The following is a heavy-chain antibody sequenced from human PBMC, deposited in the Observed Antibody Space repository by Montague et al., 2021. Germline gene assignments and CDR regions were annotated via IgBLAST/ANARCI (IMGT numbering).Heavy chain of an antibody. CDR1: GGSISSFY. CDR3: ARGRGNSYVSFDS. CDR2: IYYSGSAGGTT. D-gene: IGHD5-18*01. J-gene: IGHJ4*02. V-gene: IGHV4-59*13. Sequence: SETLSLTCTVSGGSISSFYWIWIRQPPEKGLELIAYIYYSGSAGGTTNYNPSLKSRVTISVDSSKNQLSLQLTSVTTADTAVYYCARGRGNSYVSFDSWGQGTMISVSS.